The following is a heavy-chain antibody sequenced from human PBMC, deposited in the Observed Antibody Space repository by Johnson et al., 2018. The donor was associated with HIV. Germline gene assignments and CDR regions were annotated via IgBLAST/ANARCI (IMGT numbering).Heavy chain of an antibody. J-gene: IGHJ3*02. V-gene: IGHV3-30*02. D-gene: IGHD4-17*01. CDR1: GFTFSSYA. CDR2: IRYDGNNQ. Sequence: QVQLVESGGGVVQPGGSLRLSCVASGFTFSSYAMHWVRQAPGKGLEWAPFIRYDGNNQYYVDSVKGRFTVSRENAKNTVYLQMNSLRAEDTAVYYCARMTTTVSHHDAFDIWGQGTMVTVSS. CDR3: ARMTTTVSHHDAFDI.